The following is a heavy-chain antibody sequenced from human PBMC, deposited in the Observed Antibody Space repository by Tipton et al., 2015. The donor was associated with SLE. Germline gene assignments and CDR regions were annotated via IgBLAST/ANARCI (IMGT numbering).Heavy chain of an antibody. V-gene: IGHV4-31*03. CDR1: GGSISSGDYY. D-gene: IGHD6-6*01. Sequence: TLSLTCTVSGGSISSGDYYWSWIRQHPGKGLEWIGYIYYSGSTYYNPSLKSRVTISVDTSKNQFSLKLSSVTAADTAVYYCARDPAARRGMDVWGQGTTVTVSS. CDR2: IYYSGST. J-gene: IGHJ6*02. CDR3: ARDPAARRGMDV.